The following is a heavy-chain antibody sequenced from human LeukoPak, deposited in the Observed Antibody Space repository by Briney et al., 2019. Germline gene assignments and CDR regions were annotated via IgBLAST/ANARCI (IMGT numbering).Heavy chain of an antibody. D-gene: IGHD1-26*01. J-gene: IGHJ4*02. V-gene: IGHV3-30*02. CDR2: IRYDGSTK. CDR3: ARDKIVGATHFDY. Sequence: GGSLRLSCAASGFTFSSYGMHWVRQAPGKGLEWVAFIRYDGSTKYYADSVKGRFTIFRDNSKNTLYLQMSSLRAEDTAVYYCARDKIVGATHFDYWGQGTLVTVSS. CDR1: GFTFSSYG.